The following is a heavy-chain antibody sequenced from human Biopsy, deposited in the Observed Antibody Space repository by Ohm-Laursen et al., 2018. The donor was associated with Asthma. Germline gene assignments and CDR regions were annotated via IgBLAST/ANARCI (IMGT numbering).Heavy chain of an antibody. D-gene: IGHD1-26*01. V-gene: IGHV3-30*18. CDR2: ILNDGNNK. CDR3: AKDVFPGWELRRGPDY. J-gene: IGHJ4*02. Sequence: SLRLSCAAPGFTFSNYYMNWVRQAPGKGLEWVAVILNDGNNKYYVDSVKGRFTISRDNSKNTLYLQMNSLRAEDTAVYYCAKDVFPGWELRRGPDYWGQGTLVTVSS. CDR1: GFTFSNYY.